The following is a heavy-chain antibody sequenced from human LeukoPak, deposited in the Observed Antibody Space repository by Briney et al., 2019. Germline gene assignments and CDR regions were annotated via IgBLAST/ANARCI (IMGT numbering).Heavy chain of an antibody. J-gene: IGHJ4*02. Sequence: GSLRLSCAASGFTFSNAWMSWIRQPPGKGLEWIGSIYYSGSTYYSPSLKSRVTISVNTSKKQFSLKLSSVTAADTAVYYCARGRRTGIVVVPAARGGFDYWGQGTLVTVSS. V-gene: IGHV4-59*12. CDR2: IYYSGST. D-gene: IGHD2-2*01. CDR1: GFTFSNAW. CDR3: ARGRRTGIVVVPAARGGFDY.